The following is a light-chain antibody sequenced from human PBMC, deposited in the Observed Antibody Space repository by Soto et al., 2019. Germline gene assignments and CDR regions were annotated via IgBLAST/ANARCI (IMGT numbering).Light chain of an antibody. CDR1: QSISSW. CDR2: DAS. V-gene: IGKV1-5*01. CDR3: QQYNTYSRT. Sequence: DIQMTQSPSTLSASVGDRVTITCRASQSISSWLAWYQQKPGKAPKLLFYDASSLESGVPSRFSGSGPGTEFTLTISSLQPDDFATYYCQQYNTYSRTFGQGTKVEIK. J-gene: IGKJ1*01.